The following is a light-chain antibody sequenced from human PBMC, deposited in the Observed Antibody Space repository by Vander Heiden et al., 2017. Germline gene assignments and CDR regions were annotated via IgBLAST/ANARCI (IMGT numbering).Light chain of an antibody. CDR2: HNK. Sequence: QPVFTHPPSVSGAPGQTATIPCSWSRSNVGADYNVHWYQQLPGTAPKLLIYHNKNRPSGVPDRFSGSKSGTSASLVISGLQAEDEAYYFCQSYDSSLGGHVVFGGGTKLTVL. J-gene: IGLJ2*01. V-gene: IGLV1-40*01. CDR1: RSNVGADYN. CDR3: QSYDSSLGGHVV.